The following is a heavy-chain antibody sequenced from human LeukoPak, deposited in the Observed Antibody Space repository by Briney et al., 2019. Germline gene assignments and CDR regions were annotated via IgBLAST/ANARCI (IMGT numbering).Heavy chain of an antibody. J-gene: IGHJ6*03. Sequence: GASVKVSCKASGGTFSSYAISWVRQAPGQGLEWMGRIIPILGIANYAQKFQGRVTITADKSTSTAYMELSSLRSEDTAVYYCARGDSSRGYYYMDVWGKGTTVTVSS. CDR2: IIPILGIA. V-gene: IGHV1-69*04. CDR3: ARGDSSRGYYYMDV. D-gene: IGHD2-21*01. CDR1: GGTFSSYA.